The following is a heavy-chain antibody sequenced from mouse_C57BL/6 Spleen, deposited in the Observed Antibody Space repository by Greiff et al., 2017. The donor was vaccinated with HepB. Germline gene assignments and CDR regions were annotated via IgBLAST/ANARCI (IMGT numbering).Heavy chain of an antibody. CDR1: GYTYTSYW. V-gene: IGHV1-64*01. D-gene: IGHD1-1*01. CDR3: ARVITTVVATYWYFDV. J-gene: IGHJ1*03. CDR2: IHPNSGST. Sequence: QVQLQQPGAELVKPGASVKLSCKASGYTYTSYWMHWVKQRPGQGLEWIGMIHPNSGSTNYNEKFKSKATLTVDKSSSTAYMQLSSLTSEDSAVYYCARVITTVVATYWYFDVWGTGTTFTVSS.